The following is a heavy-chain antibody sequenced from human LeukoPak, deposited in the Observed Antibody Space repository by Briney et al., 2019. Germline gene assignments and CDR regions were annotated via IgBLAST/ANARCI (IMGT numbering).Heavy chain of an antibody. CDR1: GFTFSNYA. CDR2: ISGSGYIT. Sequence: GGSLRLSCAASGFTFSNYAMSWVRQAPGKGLEWVSTISGSGYITQYADAVKGRFTFSRDHPKNMWNWERNSLRAEDTAVYYCARHAADSSGYRFEYWGQGTLVTVSS. CDR3: ARHAADSSGYRFEY. V-gene: IGHV3-23*01. J-gene: IGHJ4*02. D-gene: IGHD3-22*01.